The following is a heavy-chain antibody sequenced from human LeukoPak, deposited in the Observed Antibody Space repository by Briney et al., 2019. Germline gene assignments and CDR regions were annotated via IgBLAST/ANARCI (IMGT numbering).Heavy chain of an antibody. V-gene: IGHV3-23*01. CDR2: ITYSGAST. D-gene: IGHD3-10*01. CDR3: THHGSGNFYEY. Sequence: GGSLRLSCTTSGFTFSVSAMTWVRQGPGKGLEWVSSITYSGASTYYTESVKGRFTVSRDNSKNTLYLQMNSLRAADTAVYYYTHHGSGNFYEYWGQGTLVTVSS. J-gene: IGHJ4*02. CDR1: GFTFSVSA.